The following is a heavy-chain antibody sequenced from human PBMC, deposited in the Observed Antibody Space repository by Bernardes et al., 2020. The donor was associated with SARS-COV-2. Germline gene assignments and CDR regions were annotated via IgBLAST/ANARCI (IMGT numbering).Heavy chain of an antibody. D-gene: IGHD2-15*01. J-gene: IGHJ3*01. V-gene: IGHV3-7*03. Sequence: GGSLRLSCAASGFAISTYCMNWVRQAPGKGLEWVANIRQDGSEKHHVDSVRGRFTISRANSKNSLYLQMDSLRAEDTAVYYCARDNSATCGLDVWGQGTMVTVSS. CDR2: IRQDGSEK. CDR3: ARDNSATCGLDV. CDR1: GFAISTYC.